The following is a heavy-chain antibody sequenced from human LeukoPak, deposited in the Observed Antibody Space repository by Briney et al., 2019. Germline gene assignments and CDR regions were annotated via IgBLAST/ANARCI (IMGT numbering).Heavy chain of an antibody. CDR1: GGSISSYY. Sequence: PSETLSLTCTVSGGSISSYYWNWIRQPPGKGLEWLGYIYYSGSANYNPSLKSRVTISIDTSKNQFSLKLSSVTAADTAVYYCARGVNWIDPWGQGTLVTVSS. V-gene: IGHV4-59*01. D-gene: IGHD6-13*01. CDR3: ARGVNWIDP. CDR2: IYYSGSA. J-gene: IGHJ5*02.